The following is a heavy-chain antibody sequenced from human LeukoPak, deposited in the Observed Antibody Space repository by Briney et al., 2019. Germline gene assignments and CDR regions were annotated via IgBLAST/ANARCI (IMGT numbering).Heavy chain of an antibody. D-gene: IGHD6-13*01. CDR2: INHSGST. CDR3: ARLYIGGYSRSTNYNWFDP. J-gene: IGHJ5*02. V-gene: IGHV4-34*01. CDR1: GGSFSGYY. Sequence: SETLSLTCAVYGGSFSGYYWSWIRQPPGKRLEWIGEINHSGSTNYNPSIKSLVTLSVDTSKNQFSLTLTSVTAADPAVYYCARLYIGGYSRSTNYNWFDPWGQGTLVTVSS.